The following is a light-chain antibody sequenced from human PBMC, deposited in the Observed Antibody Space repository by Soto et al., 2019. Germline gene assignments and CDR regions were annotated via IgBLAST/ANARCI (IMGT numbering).Light chain of an antibody. V-gene: IGKV3-20*01. J-gene: IGKJ4*01. CDR2: GAS. CDR3: QQYGSSPGT. Sequence: EVVLTQSPVTLSLSPGERATLSCRASQSVSSSYLAWYQQKPGQAPRLLIYGASSRATGIPDRFSGSGSGTDFTLTISRLEPEDFAVYYCQQYGSSPGTFGGGTKVDI. CDR1: QSVSSSY.